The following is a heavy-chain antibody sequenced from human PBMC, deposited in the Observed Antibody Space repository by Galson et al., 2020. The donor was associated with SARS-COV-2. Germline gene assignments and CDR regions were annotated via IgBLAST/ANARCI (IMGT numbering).Heavy chain of an antibody. CDR2: ISYDGSNK. CDR1: GFTFSSYG. D-gene: IGHD6-6*01. V-gene: IGHV3-30*18. J-gene: IGHJ4*02. Sequence: PGGSLRLSCAASGFTFSSYGMHWVRQAPGKGLEWVAVISYDGSNKYYADSVKGRFTISRDNSKNTLYLQMNSLRAEDTAVYYCAKDDSSSSGGFDYWGQGTLVTVSS. CDR3: AKDDSSSSGGFDY.